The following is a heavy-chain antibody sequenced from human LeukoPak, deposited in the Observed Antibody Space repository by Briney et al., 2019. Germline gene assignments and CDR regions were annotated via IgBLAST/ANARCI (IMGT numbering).Heavy chain of an antibody. Sequence: SETLSLTCSVPGGSISSYYWSWIRQPAGKGLEWIGRIYCSGSTYYNPSLRSRVTISVDKSKNQFSLRLTSVTAADTAVYYCARDRRGYFDYWGQGTLVIVSS. CDR3: ARDRRGYFDY. CDR2: IYCSGST. J-gene: IGHJ4*02. V-gene: IGHV4-4*07. CDR1: GGSISSYY.